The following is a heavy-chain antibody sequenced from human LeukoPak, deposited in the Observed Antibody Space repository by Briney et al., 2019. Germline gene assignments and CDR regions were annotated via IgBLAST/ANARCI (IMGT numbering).Heavy chain of an antibody. J-gene: IGHJ3*02. CDR3: ATSPMVDSSGRDAFDI. CDR1: GYTLTELS. V-gene: IGHV1-24*01. D-gene: IGHD3-22*01. Sequence: ASVKVSCKVSGYTLTELSMHWVRQAPGKGLEWMGGFDPEDGETIYAQKFQGRVTMTEDTSTDTAYMELSSLRSEDTAVYYCATSPMVDSSGRDAFDIWGQGTMVTVSS. CDR2: FDPEDGET.